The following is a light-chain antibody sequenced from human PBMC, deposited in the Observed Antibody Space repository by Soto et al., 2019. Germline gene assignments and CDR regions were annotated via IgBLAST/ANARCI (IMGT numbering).Light chain of an antibody. V-gene: IGKV3-11*01. Sequence: EIVLTQSPATLSLSPGERATLSCRASQSVSSYLAWYQQKPGQAPRLLIYDASNRATGIPARFSGSGSGTDFTLTISSLEPEDFAVYYCQQRSNWPPETFGQGIKLEIK. CDR1: QSVSSY. J-gene: IGKJ2*01. CDR3: QQRSNWPPET. CDR2: DAS.